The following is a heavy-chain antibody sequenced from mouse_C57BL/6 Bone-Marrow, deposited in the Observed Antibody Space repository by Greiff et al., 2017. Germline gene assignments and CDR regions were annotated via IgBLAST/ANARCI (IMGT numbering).Heavy chain of an antibody. Sequence: QVQLQQSGPELVKPGASVKLSCKASGYTFTRYDITWVKQRPGQGLEWIGWIYPRDGSTKYNDKFKGKATLTADTSSSTAYMALHSLTSAGSAVYFCARLECDGSGEDRYDDVGGTGTAVTVSA. CDR2: IYPRDGST. J-gene: IGHJ1*03. V-gene: IGHV1-85*01. D-gene: IGHD1-1*01. CDR1: GYTFTRYD. CDR3: ARLECDGSGEDRYDDV.